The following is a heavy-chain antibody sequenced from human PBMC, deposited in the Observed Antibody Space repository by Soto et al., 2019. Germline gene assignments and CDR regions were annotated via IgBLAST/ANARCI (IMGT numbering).Heavy chain of an antibody. J-gene: IGHJ4*02. CDR1: GGSISSAGYY. D-gene: IGHD6-19*01. Sequence: QVQLQESGPGLVKPSQTLSLTCTVSGGSISSAGYYWNWIRQHPGKGLEWIGFIYYSGSTYYNPSLKSRVTISLDTSKNQFSLKLSSVTAADTAVFFCARLPVAANGGAIDYWGQGTLVTVSS. V-gene: IGHV4-31*03. CDR3: ARLPVAANGGAIDY. CDR2: IYYSGST.